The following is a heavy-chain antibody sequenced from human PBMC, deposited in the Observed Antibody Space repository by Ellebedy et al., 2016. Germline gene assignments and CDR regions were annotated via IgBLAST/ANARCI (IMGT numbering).Heavy chain of an antibody. Sequence: GESLKISCAASGFTFSSYAMHWVRQAPGKGLEWVAVISYDGSNKYYADSVKGRFTISRDNSKNTLYLQMNSLRAEDTAVYYCARAIKEVDYWGQGTLVTVSS. CDR1: GFTFSSYA. J-gene: IGHJ4*02. CDR2: ISYDGSNK. V-gene: IGHV3-30-3*01. CDR3: ARAIKEVDY.